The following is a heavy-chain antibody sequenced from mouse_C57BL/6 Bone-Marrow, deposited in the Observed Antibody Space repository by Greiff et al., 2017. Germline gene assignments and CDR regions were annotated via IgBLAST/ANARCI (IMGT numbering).Heavy chain of an antibody. Sequence: EVQLQQSGAELVRPGASVKLSCTASGFNINDYYMHWVKQRPEQSLEWIGRIDPEDGDTGYAPKFQGKATMTVDPSSNTAYLQLRSLTSEDTAVYYCTTSRSNRYFDDWGTGTTVTVSS. V-gene: IGHV14-1*01. CDR3: TTSRSNRYFDD. CDR2: IDPEDGDT. D-gene: IGHD2-5*01. J-gene: IGHJ1*03. CDR1: GFNINDYY.